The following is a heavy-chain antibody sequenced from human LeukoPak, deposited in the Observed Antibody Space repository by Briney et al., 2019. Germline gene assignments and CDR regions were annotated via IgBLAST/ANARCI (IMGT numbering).Heavy chain of an antibody. V-gene: IGHV4-34*01. D-gene: IGHD6-19*01. CDR2: INHSGSS. Sequence: SETLSLTCAVYGGSFSGYYWTWIRQPPGKGLEWIGEINHSGSSNYSPSLKSRVTISVDTSKNQFSLKLSSVIAADTAVYYCARRNPSSGWPFDYWGQGTLVTVSS. CDR3: ARRNPSSGWPFDY. CDR1: GGSFSGYY. J-gene: IGHJ4*02.